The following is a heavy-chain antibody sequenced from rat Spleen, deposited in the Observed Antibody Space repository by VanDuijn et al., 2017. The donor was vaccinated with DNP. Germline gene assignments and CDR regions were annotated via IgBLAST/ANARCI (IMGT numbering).Heavy chain of an antibody. D-gene: IGHD4-1*01. Sequence: EVQLVESGGDLVQPGRSLKLSCTASGFTFSDYYMAWVRQAPTKGLEWVASISYDGSSTYYRDSVKGRFTISRDNAKSTLYLQMNSLKSEDMATYYCAKDRTGGFAMDAWGQGTSVTVSS. CDR1: GFTFSDYY. V-gene: IGHV5-20*01. J-gene: IGHJ4*01. CDR2: ISYDGSST. CDR3: AKDRTGGFAMDA.